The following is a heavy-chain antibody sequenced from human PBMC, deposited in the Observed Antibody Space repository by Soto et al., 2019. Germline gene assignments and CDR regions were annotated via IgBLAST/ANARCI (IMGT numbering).Heavy chain of an antibody. CDR2: ITDNGGST. Sequence: GGSLRLSCAASGLTFSRDGMSWVRQAPGKGPEWVSLITDNGGSTYYADSVKGRFTISRDNTKNTLSLQMNSLRAEDTAVYYCAKERATTTAFDYWGQGALVTVSS. CDR3: AKERATTTAFDY. D-gene: IGHD4-17*01. J-gene: IGHJ4*02. V-gene: IGHV3-23*01. CDR1: GLTFSRDG.